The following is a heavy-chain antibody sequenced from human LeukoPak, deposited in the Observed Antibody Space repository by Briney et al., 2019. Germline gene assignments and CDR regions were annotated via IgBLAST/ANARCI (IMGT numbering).Heavy chain of an antibody. CDR1: GFTFSSYA. CDR3: ASGAGGWELLTKSTFDY. D-gene: IGHD1-26*01. J-gene: IGHJ4*02. CDR2: ISYDGSNK. V-gene: IGHV3-30-3*01. Sequence: GGSLRLSCAASGFTFSSYAMHWVRQAPGKGLEWVAVISYDGSNKYYADSVKGRFTISRDNSKNTLFLQMNSLRLEDTAVYYCASGAGGWELLTKSTFDYWGQGTLVTVSS.